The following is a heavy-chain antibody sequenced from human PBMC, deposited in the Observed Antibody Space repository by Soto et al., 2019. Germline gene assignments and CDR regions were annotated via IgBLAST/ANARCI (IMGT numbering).Heavy chain of an antibody. CDR2: IYYSGST. D-gene: IGHD3-22*01. CDR1: GGSISSYY. V-gene: IGHV4-59*01. Sequence: PSETLSLTCTVSGGSISSYYWSWIRQPPGKGLEWIGYIYYSGSTNYNPSLKSRVTISVDTSKNQFSLKLSSVTAADTAVYYCARVDSSSGYLYYFDYWGQGTLVTVSS. CDR3: ARVDSSSGYLYYFDY. J-gene: IGHJ4*02.